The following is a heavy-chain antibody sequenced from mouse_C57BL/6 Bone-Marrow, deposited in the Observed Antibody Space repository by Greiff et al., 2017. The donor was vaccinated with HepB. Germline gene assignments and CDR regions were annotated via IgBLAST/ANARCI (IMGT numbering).Heavy chain of an antibody. D-gene: IGHD1-1*01. CDR2: IDPYDGET. V-gene: IGHV14-2*01. CDR1: GFNIKDYY. J-gene: IGHJ4*01. Sequence: VQLQQSGAELVKPGASVKLSCTASGFNIKDYYMHWVKQRTEQGLEWIGRIDPYDGETKYAPKFQGKATITADTSSNTAYLQLSSLTSEDTAVYDCASGTTVVAEGYYAMDYWGQGTSVTVSS. CDR3: ASGTTVVAEGYYAMDY.